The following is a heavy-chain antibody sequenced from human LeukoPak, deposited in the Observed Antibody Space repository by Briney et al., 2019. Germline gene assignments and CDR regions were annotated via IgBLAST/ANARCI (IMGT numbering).Heavy chain of an antibody. CDR1: GGSISSYY. J-gene: IGHJ6*02. CDR2: IYYSGST. CDR3: ARRRETGTNLMDV. V-gene: IGHV4-59*08. D-gene: IGHD1-1*01. Sequence: SETLSLTCTVSGGSISSYYRSWIRQPPGKGLEWIGYIYYSGSTNYNPSLKSRVTISVDTSKNQFSLKLSSVTAADTAVYYCARRRETGTNLMDVWGQGTTVTVSS.